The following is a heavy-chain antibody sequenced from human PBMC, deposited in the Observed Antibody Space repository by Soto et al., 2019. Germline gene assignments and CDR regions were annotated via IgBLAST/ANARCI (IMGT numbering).Heavy chain of an antibody. Sequence: QVQLVQSGAEVKKPGASVKVSCKASGYTFTSYGITWVRQAPGQGLEWMGWISANTGNTTFAQKLQGRVTMTTDTSTSTAYMELRSLKSDDTAVYYCARDGRYSGSYGGYYFDYWGQGTLVTVSS. V-gene: IGHV1-18*01. CDR2: ISANTGNT. CDR3: ARDGRYSGSYGGYYFDY. D-gene: IGHD1-26*01. J-gene: IGHJ4*02. CDR1: GYTFTSYG.